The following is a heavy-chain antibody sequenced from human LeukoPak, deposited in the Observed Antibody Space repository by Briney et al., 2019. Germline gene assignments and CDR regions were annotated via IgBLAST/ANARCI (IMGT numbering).Heavy chain of an antibody. D-gene: IGHD2-8*02. CDR1: GGSFSGYY. CDR3: ARGRPGGY. Sequence: PSETLSLTCAVYGGSFSGYYWSWIRQPPGKGLEWIGEINHSRSTNYNPSLKSRVTISVDTSKNQFSLKLSSVTAADTAVYYCARGRPGGYWGQGTLVTVSS. J-gene: IGHJ4*02. V-gene: IGHV4-34*01. CDR2: INHSRST.